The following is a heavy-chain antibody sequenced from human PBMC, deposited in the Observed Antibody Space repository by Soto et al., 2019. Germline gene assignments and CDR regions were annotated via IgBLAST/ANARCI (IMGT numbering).Heavy chain of an antibody. CDR1: GFTFSSYG. CDR2: ISYDGSNK. J-gene: IGHJ5*02. D-gene: IGHD6-13*01. V-gene: IGHV3-30*18. Sequence: GGSLRLSCAASGFTFSSYGMHWVRQAPGKGLEWVAVISYDGSNKYYADSVKGRFTISRDNSKNTLYLQMNSLRAEDTAVYYCAKDLGRIAAAGTTDFDTLGQGALVTVSS. CDR3: AKDLGRIAAAGTTDFDT.